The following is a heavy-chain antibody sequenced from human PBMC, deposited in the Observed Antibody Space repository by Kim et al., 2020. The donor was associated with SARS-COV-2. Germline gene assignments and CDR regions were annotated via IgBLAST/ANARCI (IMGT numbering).Heavy chain of an antibody. CDR3: ARLGELNDRDWRGMDV. CDR2: IDPSDSYT. V-gene: IGHV5-10-1*01. D-gene: IGHD1-1*01. CDR1: GYSFTSYW. Sequence: GESLKISCKGSGYSFTSYWISWVRQMPGKGLEWMGRIDPSDSYTNYSPSFQGHVTISADKSISTAYLQWSSLKASDTAMYYCARLGELNDRDWRGMDVWGQGTTVTVSS. J-gene: IGHJ6*02.